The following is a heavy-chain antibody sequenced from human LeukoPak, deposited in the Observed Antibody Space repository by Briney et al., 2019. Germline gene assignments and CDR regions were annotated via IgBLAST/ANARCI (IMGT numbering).Heavy chain of an antibody. CDR2: IYISGST. D-gene: IGHD3-10*01. CDR3: ASRRVGSGSYLALDP. J-gene: IGHJ5*02. Sequence: SETLSLTCTVSGGSISGYYWSWIRQPAGKGLEWIGRIYISGSTNYNPSLKSRLTMSVDTSKNQFSLKLSSVTAADTAVYYCASRRVGSGSYLALDPWGQGTLVTVSS. V-gene: IGHV4-4*07. CDR1: GGSISGYY.